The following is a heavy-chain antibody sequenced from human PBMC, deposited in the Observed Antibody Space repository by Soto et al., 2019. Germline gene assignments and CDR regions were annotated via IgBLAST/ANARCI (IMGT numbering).Heavy chain of an antibody. J-gene: IGHJ4*02. CDR2: IWYDRSNK. Sequence: PGGSLRISCAASGFTFSSYGMHWVRQAPGKGLKWVTVIWYDRSNKYYADSVKGRFAISRDNSKNTLYLQMNSLRAEDTAVYYCARAAGTPSYYFDYWGQGTLVTVS. CDR3: ARAAGTPSYYFDY. V-gene: IGHV3-33*01. D-gene: IGHD6-13*01. CDR1: GFTFSSYG.